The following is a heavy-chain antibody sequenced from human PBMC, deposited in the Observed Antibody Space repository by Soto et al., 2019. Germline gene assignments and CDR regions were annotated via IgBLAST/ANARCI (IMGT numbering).Heavy chain of an antibody. CDR1: GFTFNDYA. J-gene: IGHJ6*02. CDR2: ISGSGDT. D-gene: IGHD2-21*02. V-gene: IGHV3-23*01. CDR3: ARDPAYCGGDCYSHYYYGMDV. Sequence: GGSLRLSCAASGFTFNDYAMNWVRQAPGKGLEWVSTISGSGDTYYADSVKGRFTISRDNSKNTLYLQMNSLRAEDTAVYYCARDPAYCGGDCYSHYYYGMDVWGQGTTVTVS.